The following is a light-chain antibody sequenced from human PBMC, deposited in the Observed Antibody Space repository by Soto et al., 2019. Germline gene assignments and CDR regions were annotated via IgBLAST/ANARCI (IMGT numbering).Light chain of an antibody. V-gene: IGLV1-40*01. CDR2: GNS. CDR3: QSYDSSLSGWV. Sequence: QSVLTQPPSVSGASGQRVTISCTGSSSNIGAGYDVHWYQQLPGTAPKLLIYGNSNRPSGVPDRFSGSKSGTSASLAITGLQAEYEADYYCQSYDSSLSGWVFGGGTQLTVL. CDR1: SSNIGAGYD. J-gene: IGLJ3*02.